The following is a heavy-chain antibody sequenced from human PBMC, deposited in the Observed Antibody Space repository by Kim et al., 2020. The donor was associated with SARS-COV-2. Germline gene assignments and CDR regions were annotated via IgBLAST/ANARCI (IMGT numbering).Heavy chain of an antibody. V-gene: IGHV3-66*01. CDR3: AREGYCSGGSCYRNWFDP. CDR1: GFTVSSNY. CDR2: IYSGGST. Sequence: GGSLRLSCAASGFTVSSNYMSWVRQAPGKGLEWVSVIYSGGSTYYADSVKGRFTISRDNSKNTLYLQMNSLRAEDTAVYYCAREGYCSGGSCYRNWFDPWGQGTLVTVSS. J-gene: IGHJ5*02. D-gene: IGHD2-15*01.